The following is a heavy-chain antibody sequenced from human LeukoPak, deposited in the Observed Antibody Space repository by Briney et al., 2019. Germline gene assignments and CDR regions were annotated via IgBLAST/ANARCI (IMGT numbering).Heavy chain of an antibody. CDR1: GVSISSYY. J-gene: IGHJ5*02. V-gene: IGHV4-59*01. CDR3: ARGGAAAGGIWFDP. Sequence: SETLSLTCTVSGVSISSYYWSWIRQPPGKGLEWIGYIYYSGSTNYNPSLKSRVTISVDTSKNQFSLKLSSVTAADTAVYYCARGGAAAGGIWFDPWGQGTLVTVSS. CDR2: IYYSGST. D-gene: IGHD6-13*01.